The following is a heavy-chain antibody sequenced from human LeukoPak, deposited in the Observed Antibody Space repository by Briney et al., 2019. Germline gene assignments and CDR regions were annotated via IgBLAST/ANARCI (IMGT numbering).Heavy chain of an antibody. V-gene: IGHV3-9*01. CDR1: GFTFDDYA. CDR2: ISWNSGSI. Sequence: PGRSLRLSCAASGFTFDDYAMHWVRQAPGKGLEWVSGISWNSGSIGYADSVKGRFTISRDNAKNSLYLQMNSLRAEDTALYYCAKDPLGYYYYYGMDVWGQGTTVTVSS. CDR3: AKDPLGYYYYYGMDV. J-gene: IGHJ6*02.